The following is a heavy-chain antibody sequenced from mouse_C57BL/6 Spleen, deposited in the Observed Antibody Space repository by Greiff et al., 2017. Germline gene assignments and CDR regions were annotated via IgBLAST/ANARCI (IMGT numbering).Heavy chain of an antibody. V-gene: IGHV1-61*01. D-gene: IGHD2-3*01. J-gene: IGHJ2*01. CDR1: GYTFTSYW. CDR2: IYPSDSET. Sequence: QVQLQQPGAELVRPGSSVKLSCKASGYTFTSYWMDWVKQRPGQGLEWIGNIYPSDSETHDNQKFKDKATLTVDKSSSTAYMQLSSLTSEDSAVYDCARSAYDGYPFDYWGQGTTLTVSS. CDR3: ARSAYDGYPFDY.